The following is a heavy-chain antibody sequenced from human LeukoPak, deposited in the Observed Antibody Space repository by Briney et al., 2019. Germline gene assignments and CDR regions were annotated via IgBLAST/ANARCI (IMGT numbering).Heavy chain of an antibody. CDR1: GGSTSTYY. J-gene: IGHJ4*02. V-gene: IGHV4-59*01. CDR3: ARGGGYASPIGY. CDR2: IYHSGST. D-gene: IGHD5-12*01. Sequence: KPSETLSLTCTLSGGSTSTYYWSWIRQPPGKGLEWIGYIYHSGSTNYNPSLKSRVTISVDTSKNQFPLKLSSVTAADTAVYYCARGGGYASPIGYWGQGALVTVSS.